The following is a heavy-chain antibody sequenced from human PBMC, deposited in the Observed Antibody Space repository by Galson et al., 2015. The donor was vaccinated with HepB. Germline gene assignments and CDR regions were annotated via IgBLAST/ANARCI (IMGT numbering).Heavy chain of an antibody. D-gene: IGHD4-23*01. CDR2: INPSGVRT. CDR3: VFLRGNDLKPLDY. V-gene: IGHV1-46*01. J-gene: IGHJ4*02. Sequence: SVKVSCKASGYTFTSYYMHWVRQAPGQGLEWMGMINPSGVRTSYARNFQGRVTMTRDTSTSTVYMELSSLRAEDTAVYYCVFLRGNDLKPLDYWGQGTLVTVSS. CDR1: GYTFTSYY.